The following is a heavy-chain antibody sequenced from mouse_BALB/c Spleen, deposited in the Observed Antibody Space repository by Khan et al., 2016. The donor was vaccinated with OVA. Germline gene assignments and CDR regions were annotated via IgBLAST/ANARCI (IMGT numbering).Heavy chain of an antibody. V-gene: IGHV3-2*02. CDR3: GRAGLISTVVADSFDY. J-gene: IGHJ2*01. D-gene: IGHD1-1*01. CDR1: GYSITSDYA. Sequence: EVQLQESGPGLVKPSQSLSLTCTVTGYSITSDYAWNWIRQFPGNKLEWMGYISYSGRTCYNPSLKSRISITRDTSKNQFFLQLNSVTAEDTATYNCGRAGLISTVVADSFDYWGQGTTLTVSS. CDR2: ISYSGRT.